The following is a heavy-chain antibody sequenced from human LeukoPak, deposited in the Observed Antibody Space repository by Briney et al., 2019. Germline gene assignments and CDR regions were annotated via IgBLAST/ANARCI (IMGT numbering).Heavy chain of an antibody. CDR3: ARRHNEYSSSSEYGGYGY. Sequence: ASVKVSCKASGYTFTSYGISWVRQAPGQGLEWMGWISAYNGNTNYAQKFQGRVTMTRDTSISTAYMELSRLRSDDTAVYYCARRHNEYSSSSEYGGYGYWGQGTLVTVSS. CDR2: ISAYNGNT. J-gene: IGHJ4*02. V-gene: IGHV1-18*01. CDR1: GYTFTSYG. D-gene: IGHD6-6*01.